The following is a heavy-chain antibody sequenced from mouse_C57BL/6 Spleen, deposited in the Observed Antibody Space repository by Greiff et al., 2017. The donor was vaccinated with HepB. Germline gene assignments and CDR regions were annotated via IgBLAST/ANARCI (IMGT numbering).Heavy chain of an antibody. CDR2: IYPGDGDT. V-gene: IGHV1-80*01. CDR3: ASGGGGLNYAMDY. Sequence: VQVVESGAELVKPGASVKISCKASGYAFSSYWMNWVKQRPGKGLEWIGQIYPGDGDTKYNGKFKGKATLTADKSSSTAYMQLSSLTSEDSAVYFCASGGGGLNYAMDYWGQGTSVTVSS. CDR1: GYAFSSYW. D-gene: IGHD3-1*01. J-gene: IGHJ4*01.